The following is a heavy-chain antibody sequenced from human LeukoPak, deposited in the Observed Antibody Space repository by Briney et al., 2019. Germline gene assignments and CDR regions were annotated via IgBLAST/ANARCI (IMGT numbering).Heavy chain of an antibody. CDR2: ISYDGSNK. D-gene: IGHD4-23*01. V-gene: IGHV3-30*18. J-gene: IGHJ4*02. CDR3: AKLLTPGDY. Sequence: PGGSLRLSCAASGFTFSSYGMHWVRKAPGKGLEWVAVISYDGSNKYYADSVKGRFTISRDNSKNTLYLQMNSLRAEDTAVYYCAKLLTPGDYWGQGTLVSVSS. CDR1: GFTFSSYG.